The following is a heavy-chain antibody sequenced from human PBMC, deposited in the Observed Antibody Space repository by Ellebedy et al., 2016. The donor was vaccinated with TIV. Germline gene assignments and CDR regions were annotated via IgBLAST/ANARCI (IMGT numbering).Heavy chain of an antibody. D-gene: IGHD2-21*02. CDR1: GFTFSTSW. V-gene: IGHV3-7*01. CDR2: INEDGSEK. J-gene: IGHJ4*02. Sequence: GGSLRLXXVASGFTFSTSWMTWVRQAPAKGLEWVATINEDGSEKYYVESVKGRLTISRDNTKNSLSLQMISLRAEDTAVYYCARQSTAPHDYFDSWGQGTLVTVSS. CDR3: ARQSTAPHDYFDS.